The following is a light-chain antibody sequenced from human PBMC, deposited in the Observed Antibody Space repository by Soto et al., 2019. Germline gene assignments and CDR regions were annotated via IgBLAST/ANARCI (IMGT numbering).Light chain of an antibody. CDR2: KAT. Sequence: DIQMTQSPSTLSASVGDGVTITCRASQNIDSWLAWYQQKPGEAPKLLISKATNLQSGVPSRFSGSGSGTDFSLTISSLQPVDSATYFCQQYNDFQYSFGPGTKLDI. CDR1: QNIDSW. J-gene: IGKJ2*01. V-gene: IGKV1-5*03. CDR3: QQYNDFQYS.